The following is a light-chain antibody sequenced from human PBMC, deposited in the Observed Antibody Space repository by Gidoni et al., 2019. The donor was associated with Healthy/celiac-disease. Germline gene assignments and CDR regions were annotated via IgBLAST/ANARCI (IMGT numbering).Light chain of an antibody. V-gene: IGKV1-13*02. CDR3: QQFNSYPST. Sequence: AIQLTQSPSSLSASVGDRVTITCRASQGISSALAWYQQKPGKAPKLLLYDTSSLESGVPSRFSGSGSGSDFTLTISRLQPEDFATYYCQQFNSYPSTFGQGTKVEIK. J-gene: IGKJ1*01. CDR2: DTS. CDR1: QGISSA.